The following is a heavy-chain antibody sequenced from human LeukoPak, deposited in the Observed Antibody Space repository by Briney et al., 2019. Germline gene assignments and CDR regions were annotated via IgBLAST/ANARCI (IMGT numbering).Heavy chain of an antibody. V-gene: IGHV1-2*02. D-gene: IGHD2-15*01. J-gene: IGHJ6*03. Sequence: ASVKVSCKASGYTFTGYYMHWVRQAPGQGLEWMGWINPNSGGTNYAQKFQGRVTMTRDTSISTAYMELSRLRSDDTAVYYCAREMGVVVAATYYYHYMDVWGKGATVTISS. CDR1: GYTFTGYY. CDR3: AREMGVVVAATYYYHYMDV. CDR2: INPNSGGT.